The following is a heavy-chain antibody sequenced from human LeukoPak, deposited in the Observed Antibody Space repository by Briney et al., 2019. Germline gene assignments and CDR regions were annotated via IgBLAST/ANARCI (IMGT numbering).Heavy chain of an antibody. D-gene: IGHD6-13*01. CDR2: INERGSEK. CDR3: ARDRAYSTHDY. V-gene: IGHV3-7*01. J-gene: IGHJ4*02. Sequence: PGGSLRLSCAASGFTFRRSWMTWVRQAPGKGLEWVGNINERGSEKYLVDSVEGRFTISRDNAKSSVYLQMNSLRAEDTAIYYCARDRAYSTHDYWGQGTLVTVAS. CDR1: GFTFRRSW.